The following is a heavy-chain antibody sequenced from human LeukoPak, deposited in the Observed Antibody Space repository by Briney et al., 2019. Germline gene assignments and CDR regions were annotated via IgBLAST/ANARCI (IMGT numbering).Heavy chain of an antibody. J-gene: IGHJ5*02. CDR1: GYSISSGYY. Sequence: SETLSLTCTVSGYSISSGYYWGWIRQSPGKGLKWIGSIYHSGNTYYNPSLKSRVTISVDTSKNQFSLKLSSVTAADTAVYYCARAYSSSWYFNWFDPWGQGTLVTVSS. V-gene: IGHV4-38-2*02. CDR3: ARAYSSSWYFNWFDP. CDR2: IYHSGNT. D-gene: IGHD6-13*01.